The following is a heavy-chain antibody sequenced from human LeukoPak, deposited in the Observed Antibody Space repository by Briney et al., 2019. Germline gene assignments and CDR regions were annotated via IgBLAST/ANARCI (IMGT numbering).Heavy chain of an antibody. V-gene: IGHV4-4*07. J-gene: IGHJ4*02. CDR1: GGSISSYY. D-gene: IGHD2-15*01. CDR3: ARVDLRAAYFDY. CDR2: IYTSGST. Sequence: SETLSLTCTVSGGSISSYYWSWIRQPAGKGLEWIGRIYTSGSTGYNPSHKSRVTMSVDTSKNQFSLKLSSVTAADTAVYYCARVDLRAAYFDYWGQGTLVTVSS.